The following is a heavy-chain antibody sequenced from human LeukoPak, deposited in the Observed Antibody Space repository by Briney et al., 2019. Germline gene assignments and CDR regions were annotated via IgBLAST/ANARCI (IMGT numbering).Heavy chain of an antibody. Sequence: SETLSLTXIVSGGSISSYYWSWIRQPPGKGLEWIGYMYYSGSPNYNPSLKSRVTILVDTSRNQFSLKLRSVTAAGTAVYYCARNGGSYSFDFWGQGTLVTASS. V-gene: IGHV4-59*01. CDR2: MYYSGSP. D-gene: IGHD1-26*01. J-gene: IGHJ4*02. CDR3: ARNGGSYSFDF. CDR1: GGSISSYY.